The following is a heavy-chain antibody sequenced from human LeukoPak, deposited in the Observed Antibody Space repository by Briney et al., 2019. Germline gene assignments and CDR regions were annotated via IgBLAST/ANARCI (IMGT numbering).Heavy chain of an antibody. CDR2: IRSGGSNK. V-gene: IGHV3-30*02. CDR3: AKSRNYHDSSGSPDY. CDR1: GFSFSSYG. Sequence: GRSLRLSCAGVGFSFSSYGMHWGRQAPGKWLEWMAFIRSGGSNKYYADSVKGRFTMSRDNSKNTLYLQMNSLRAEDTAVYYCAKSRNYHDSSGSPDYWGQGTMVTVSS. J-gene: IGHJ4*02. D-gene: IGHD3-22*01.